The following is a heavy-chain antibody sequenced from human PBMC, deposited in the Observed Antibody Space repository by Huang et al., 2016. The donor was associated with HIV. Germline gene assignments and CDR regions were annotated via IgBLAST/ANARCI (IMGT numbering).Heavy chain of an antibody. Sequence: QVQLVQSRAEVKQPGASVKVSCKVSEYTLTELSIHWVRQPPGKGLEGMGGFEPESGETIDAQKCQGRVTRTEDTSTETAFMERSGLRPEDTAGYYCATGVDVFFDFWGQGTLVTVSS. D-gene: IGHD3-9*01. J-gene: IGHJ4*02. CDR2: FEPESGET. V-gene: IGHV1-24*01. CDR1: EYTLTELS. CDR3: ATGVDVFFDF.